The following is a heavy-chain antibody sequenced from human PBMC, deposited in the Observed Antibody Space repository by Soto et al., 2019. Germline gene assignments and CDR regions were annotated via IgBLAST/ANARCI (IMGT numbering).Heavy chain of an antibody. V-gene: IGHV3-21*06. Sequence: VGSLRLSCAASWFTFTRYSMNWVRQAPGKGLEWVSSISSTTNYIYYGDSMKGRFTISRDNAKNSLYLEMNSLRAEDTAVYYCARESEDLTSNFDYWGQGTLVTVSS. J-gene: IGHJ4*02. CDR1: WFTFTRYS. CDR3: ARESEDLTSNFDY. CDR2: ISSTTNYI.